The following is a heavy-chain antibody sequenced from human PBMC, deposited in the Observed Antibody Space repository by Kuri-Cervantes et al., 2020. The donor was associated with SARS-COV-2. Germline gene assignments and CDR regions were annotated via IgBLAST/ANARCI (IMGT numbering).Heavy chain of an antibody. J-gene: IGHJ4*02. D-gene: IGHD3-3*01. CDR3: TRDDFWSGYFKD. Sequence: GESLKISCTAPGFTFGDYAMSWVRQAPGKGLEWVGFIRSKAYGGTTEYAASVKGRFTISRDDSKSIAYLQMNSLKTEDTAVYYCTRDDFWSGYFKDWGQGTLVTVSS. V-gene: IGHV3-49*04. CDR2: IRSKAYGGTT. CDR1: GFTFGDYA.